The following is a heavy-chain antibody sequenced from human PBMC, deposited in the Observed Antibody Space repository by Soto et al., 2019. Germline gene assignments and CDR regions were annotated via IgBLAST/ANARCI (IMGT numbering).Heavy chain of an antibody. V-gene: IGHV1-69*01. CDR2: IIPIFGTA. D-gene: IGHD3-10*01. CDR3: AYSMFRGVRRTNWFDP. J-gene: IGHJ5*02. CDR1: GGTFSSYA. Sequence: QVQLVQSGAEVKKPGSSVKVSCKASGGTFSSYAISWVRQAPGQGLEWMGGIIPIFGTANYAQKFQGRVTITADESTSTAYMELSSLRSEDTAVYYCAYSMFRGVRRTNWFDPWGQGTLVTVSS.